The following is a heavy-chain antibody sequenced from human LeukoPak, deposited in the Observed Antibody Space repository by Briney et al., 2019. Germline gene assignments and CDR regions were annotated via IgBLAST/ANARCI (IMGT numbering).Heavy chain of an antibody. Sequence: GRSLRLSCAASGFTFSSYGMHWVRQAPGKGLEWVAVISYDGSNKYYADSVKGRFTISRDNSKNTLYLQMNSLRAEDTAVYYCARDCSSTSCSAQNYWGQGTLVTVSS. CDR3: ARDCSSTSCSAQNY. D-gene: IGHD2-2*01. CDR2: ISYDGSNK. CDR1: GFTFSSYG. V-gene: IGHV3-30*03. J-gene: IGHJ4*02.